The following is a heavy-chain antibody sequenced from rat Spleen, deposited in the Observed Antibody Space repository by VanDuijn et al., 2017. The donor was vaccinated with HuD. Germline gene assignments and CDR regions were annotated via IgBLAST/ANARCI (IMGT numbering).Heavy chain of an antibody. Sequence: EVQLVESGGGLVQPGRSLKLSCAASGFTFSNYDMAWVRQAPTKGLEWIASISTGGGNTYYRDSVKGRFTISRDNAKNTQYLQMDSLRSEDTATYYCARLWWDDWYFDFWGPGTMVTVSS. CDR1: GFTFSNYD. CDR2: ISTGGGNT. D-gene: IGHD1-3*01. CDR3: ARLWWDDWYFDF. J-gene: IGHJ1*01. V-gene: IGHV5S13*01.